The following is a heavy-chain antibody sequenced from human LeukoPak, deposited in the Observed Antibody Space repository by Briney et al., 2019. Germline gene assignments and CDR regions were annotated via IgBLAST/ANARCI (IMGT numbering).Heavy chain of an antibody. CDR2: IYYSGST. Sequence: PSETLSLTCTVSGGSISSYYWSWIRQPPGKGLEWIGYIYYSGSTNYNPSPKSRVTISVDTSKNQFSLKLSSVTAADTAVYYCARHVMDSGSYYYNIDWGQGTLVTVSS. CDR3: ARHVMDSGSYYYNID. CDR1: GGSISSYY. D-gene: IGHD1-26*01. J-gene: IGHJ4*02. V-gene: IGHV4-59*08.